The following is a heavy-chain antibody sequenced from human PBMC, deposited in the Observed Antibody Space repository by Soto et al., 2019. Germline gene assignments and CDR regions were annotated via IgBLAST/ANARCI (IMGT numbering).Heavy chain of an antibody. CDR1: GFSFSSYA. CDR2: ISGSGGVT. CDR3: ARSTYYDILTGSYYYYARDV. J-gene: IGHJ6*02. Sequence: EVQLLESGGGLVQPGGSLRLSCAASGFSFSSYAMGWVRQAPGKGLDWVSAISGSGGVTHYADSVKGRFTVSRDDSKNTLYLKMNSLRAEATAVYYCARSTYYDILTGSYYYYARDVWGQGTTVTVSS. V-gene: IGHV3-23*01. D-gene: IGHD3-9*01.